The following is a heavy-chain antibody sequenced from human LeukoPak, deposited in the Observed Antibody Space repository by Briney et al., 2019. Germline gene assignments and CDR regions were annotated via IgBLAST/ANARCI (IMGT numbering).Heavy chain of an antibody. J-gene: IGHJ4*02. CDR1: GFTFSTYS. CDR3: ARGPAAAIDY. Sequence: GGSLRLSCAASGFTFSTYSMNWVRQAPGKGLEWVSFITGSSNTIYYADSVKGRFTISRDNAKNSLYLQMNSLRDEDTAVYYCARGPAAAIDYWGQGTLVAVSS. CDR2: ITGSSNTI. V-gene: IGHV3-48*02. D-gene: IGHD2-2*01.